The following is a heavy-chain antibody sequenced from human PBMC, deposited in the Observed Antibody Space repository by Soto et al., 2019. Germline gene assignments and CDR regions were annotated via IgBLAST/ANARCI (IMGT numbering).Heavy chain of an antibody. CDR3: ARDADYEVWSHMDV. D-gene: IGHD3-3*01. CDR1: GYIFSNYF. V-gene: IGHV1-46*01. CDR2: INPRDGTT. Sequence: GASVKVSCKASGYIFSNYFMRWVRQAPGQGLEWMGTINPRDGTTLNAQNFQGRVTMTRDTSTTTVYMEVSCLRSEDTAVYYCARDADYEVWSHMDVWGQGVTVTVSS. J-gene: IGHJ6*02.